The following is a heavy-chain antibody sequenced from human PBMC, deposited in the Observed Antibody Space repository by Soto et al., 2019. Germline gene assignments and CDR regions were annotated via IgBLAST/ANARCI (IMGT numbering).Heavy chain of an antibody. CDR3: ARSTYYYDSSGYTRPNWFDP. CDR1: GFTFSSYS. Sequence: QPGGSLRLSCAASGFTFSSYSMNWVRQAPGKGLEWVSYITSSSSTIYYADSVKGRFTISRDNAKNSLYLQMNSLRDEDTAVYYCARSTYYYDSSGYTRPNWFDPWGQGTLVTVSS. D-gene: IGHD3-22*01. J-gene: IGHJ5*02. CDR2: ITSSSSTI. V-gene: IGHV3-48*02.